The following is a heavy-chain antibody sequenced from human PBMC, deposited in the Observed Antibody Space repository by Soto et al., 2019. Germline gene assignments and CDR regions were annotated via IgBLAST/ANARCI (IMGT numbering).Heavy chain of an antibody. CDR1: GFTFRIYW. CDR2: IKQDGSEE. V-gene: IGHV3-7*01. CDR3: ARHNSGTFAFDY. Sequence: HPGGSLRLSCAASGFTFRIYWMTWVRQAPGKGLEWVANIKQDGSEEYYVDSVRGRFTISRDNGKNSLFLQMNSLRAEDTAVYYCARHNSGTFAFDYRGQGSLVTVSS. J-gene: IGHJ4*02. D-gene: IGHD1-26*01.